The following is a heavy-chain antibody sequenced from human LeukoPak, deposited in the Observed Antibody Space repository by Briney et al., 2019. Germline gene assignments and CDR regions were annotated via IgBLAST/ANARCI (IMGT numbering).Heavy chain of an antibody. Sequence: ASVKVSCKASGYTFTSYYMHWVRQAPGQGLEWMGIINPSGGSTSYAQKFQGRVTMTRDMSTSTVYMELSSLRSEDTAVYYCARDADSSGYGGSVDYWGQGTLVTVSS. J-gene: IGHJ4*02. D-gene: IGHD3-22*01. CDR3: ARDADSSGYGGSVDY. CDR1: GYTFTSYY. V-gene: IGHV1-46*01. CDR2: INPSGGST.